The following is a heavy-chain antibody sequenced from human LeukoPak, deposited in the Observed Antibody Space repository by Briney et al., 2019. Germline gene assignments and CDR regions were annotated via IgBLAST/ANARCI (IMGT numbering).Heavy chain of an antibody. CDR3: ARRYYYDSSGYPTTHWYFDP. J-gene: IGHJ2*01. CDR1: GGSISSGDYY. Sequence: SQTLSLTCTVSGGSISSGDYYRSWIRQPPGKGLEWIGYIYYSGSTYYNPSLKSRVTISVDTSKNQFSLKLSSVTAADTAVYYCARRYYYDSSGYPTTHWYFDPWGRGTLVTVSS. D-gene: IGHD3-22*01. CDR2: IYYSGST. V-gene: IGHV4-30-4*01.